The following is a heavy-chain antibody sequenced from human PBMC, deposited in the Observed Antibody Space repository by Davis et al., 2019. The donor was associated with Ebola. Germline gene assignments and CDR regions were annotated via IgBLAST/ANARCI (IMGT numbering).Heavy chain of an antibody. J-gene: IGHJ4*02. CDR3: ARAGYNSGWGIDS. V-gene: IGHV3-30*04. CDR2: ISYDGRSK. Sequence: GGSLRLSCAASGFTFSSYAMHWVRQAPGKGLEWVAVISYDGRSKDGDSVKGRFTISRDNSKSTLYLQMNSLRADDTAVYFCARAGYNSGWGIDSWGQGTLVTVSP. D-gene: IGHD6-19*01. CDR1: GFTFSSYA.